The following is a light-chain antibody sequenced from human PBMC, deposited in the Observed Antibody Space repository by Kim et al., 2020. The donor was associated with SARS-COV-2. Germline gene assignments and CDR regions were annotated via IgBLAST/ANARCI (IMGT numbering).Light chain of an antibody. CDR2: EVT. CDR1: SSEVGSYTR. J-gene: IGLJ3*02. Sequence: GRPITRSGSGTSSEVGSYTRGSWDKQDPGKAPKVMSSEVTKRPSGVSNRCSGSKSGKTASLTIAGLQAEDEADYDCCSYAGSATWVFGGGTQLTVL. CDR3: CSYAGSATWV. V-gene: IGLV2-23*02.